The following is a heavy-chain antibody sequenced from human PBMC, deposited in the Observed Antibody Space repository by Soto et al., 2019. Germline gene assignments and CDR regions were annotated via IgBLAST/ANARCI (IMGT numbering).Heavy chain of an antibody. CDR2: IDPSDSQT. V-gene: IGHV5-10-1*01. CDR3: ARQIYDSDTGPNSQYYFDS. CDR1: GYSFACYW. J-gene: IGHJ4*02. D-gene: IGHD3-22*01. Sequence: GESLKISCNGSGYSFACYWITWVRHKPWKGLEWMGRIDPSDSQTYYSPSFRGHVTISATKSITTVFLQWSSLRASDTAMYYCARQIYDSDTGPNSQYYFDSWGQGTPVTVSS.